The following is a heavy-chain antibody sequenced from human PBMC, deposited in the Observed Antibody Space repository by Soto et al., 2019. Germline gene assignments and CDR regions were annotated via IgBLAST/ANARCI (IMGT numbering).Heavy chain of an antibody. CDR3: AAHGWATDYLSWFDP. CDR1: GGSVTSYY. D-gene: IGHD5-12*01. Sequence: QVQLQESGPGLVKPSETLSLTCTVSGGSVTSYYWSWIRQPPGKGLEWIGYIYYSGNTNSSPSLKSRVSRSLDTYKNQFSLRLSSVTAADTAVDYCAAHGWATDYLSWFDPWGQGTLVTVSS. V-gene: IGHV4-59*02. CDR2: IYYSGNT. J-gene: IGHJ5*02.